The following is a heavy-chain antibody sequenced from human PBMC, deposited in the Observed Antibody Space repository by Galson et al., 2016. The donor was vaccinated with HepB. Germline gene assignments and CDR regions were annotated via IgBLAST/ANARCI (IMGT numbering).Heavy chain of an antibody. CDR2: ISSSGSTI. Sequence: SLRLSCAASGFTFSDYYMSWIRQAPGKGLEWVSYISSSGSTIYYADSVKGRFTISRDNAKNSLYLQMNSLRAEDTAVYYCARADFWSGYYSWFDPWGQGTLVTVSS. J-gene: IGHJ5*02. CDR1: GFTFSDYY. CDR3: ARADFWSGYYSWFDP. D-gene: IGHD3-3*01. V-gene: IGHV3-11*01.